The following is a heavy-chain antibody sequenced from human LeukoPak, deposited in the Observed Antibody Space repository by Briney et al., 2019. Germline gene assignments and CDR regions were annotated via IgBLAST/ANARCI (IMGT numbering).Heavy chain of an antibody. J-gene: IGHJ4*02. CDR3: ARHPSRLYCSGGSCPYYFDY. D-gene: IGHD2-15*01. CDR2: INHSGST. Sequence: SETLSLTCAVYGGSFSGYYWSWIRQPPGKGLEWIGEINHSGSTNYNPSLKSRVTISVDTSKNQSSLKLSSVTAADTAVYYCARHPSRLYCSGGSCPYYFDYWGQGTLVTVSS. CDR1: GGSFSGYY. V-gene: IGHV4-34*01.